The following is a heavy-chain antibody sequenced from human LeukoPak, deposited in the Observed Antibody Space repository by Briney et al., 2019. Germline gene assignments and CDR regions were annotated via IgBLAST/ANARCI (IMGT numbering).Heavy chain of an antibody. D-gene: IGHD1-7*01. V-gene: IGHV3-48*01. J-gene: IGHJ4*02. Sequence: GGSLRLSCAASGFTFSNYWMNWVRQAPGKGLEWLSYISSSGSTFSYADSVKGRFTIPRDNAQNSLYLQMNSLRAEDAAVYYCASRITGTSVNYWGQGTLVTVSS. CDR3: ASRITGTSVNY. CDR1: GFTFSNYW. CDR2: ISSSGSTF.